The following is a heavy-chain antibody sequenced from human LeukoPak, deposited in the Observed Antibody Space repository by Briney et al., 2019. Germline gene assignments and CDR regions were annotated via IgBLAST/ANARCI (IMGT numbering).Heavy chain of an antibody. D-gene: IGHD3-22*01. J-gene: IGHJ4*02. Sequence: ASVKVSCKASGYTLTSYGINWVRQATGQGLEWMGWMNPNSGNTGYAQKFQGRVTMTRNTSISTAYMELSSLRSEDTAVYYCARDLITYDSSGYSQSYWGQGTLVTVSS. CDR1: GYTLTSYG. V-gene: IGHV1-8*01. CDR3: ARDLITYDSSGYSQSY. CDR2: MNPNSGNT.